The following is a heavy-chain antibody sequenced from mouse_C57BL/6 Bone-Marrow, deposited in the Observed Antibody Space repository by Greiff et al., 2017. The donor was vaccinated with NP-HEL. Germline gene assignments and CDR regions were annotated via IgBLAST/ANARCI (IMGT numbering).Heavy chain of an antibody. V-gene: IGHV1-64*01. D-gene: IGHD1-1*01. CDR3: ARSRVVATDYYAMDY. CDR2: IHPNSGST. CDR1: GYTFTSYW. Sequence: VQLQQPGAELVKPGASVKLSCKASGYTFTSYWMHWVKQRPGQGLEWIGMIHPNSGSTNYNEKFKSKATLTVDKSSSTAYMQLSSLTSEDSAVYYCARSRVVATDYYAMDYWGQGTSVTVSS. J-gene: IGHJ4*01.